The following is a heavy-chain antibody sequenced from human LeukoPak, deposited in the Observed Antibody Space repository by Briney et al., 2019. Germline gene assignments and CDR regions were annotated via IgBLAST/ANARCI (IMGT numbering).Heavy chain of an antibody. Sequence: SETLSLTCTVSGASISSYYWSWIRQPAGKGLEWVGRIYTSGSTNYNPSVKSRVTISVDKSKNQFSLKLSSVTAADTAVYYCARDYFDSSGYYGRGGYYYMDVWGKGTTVTVSS. J-gene: IGHJ6*03. CDR2: IYTSGST. D-gene: IGHD3-22*01. CDR1: GASISSYY. CDR3: ARDYFDSSGYYGRGGYYYMDV. V-gene: IGHV4-4*07.